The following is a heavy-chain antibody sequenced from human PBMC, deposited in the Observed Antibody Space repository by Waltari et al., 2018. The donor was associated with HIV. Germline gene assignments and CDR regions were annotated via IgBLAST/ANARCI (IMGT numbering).Heavy chain of an antibody. V-gene: IGHV4-39*07. CDR1: GGSISSSSYY. CDR3: ARDRGIAAAVSIYYGMDV. Sequence: QLQLQESGPGLVKPSETLSLTCTVSGGSISSSSYYWGWIRQPPGKGLEWIGSIYYSGSTYYNPSLKSRVTISVDTSKNQFSLKLSSVTAADTAVYYCARDRGIAAAVSIYYGMDVWGQGTTVTVSS. D-gene: IGHD6-13*01. J-gene: IGHJ6*02. CDR2: IYYSGST.